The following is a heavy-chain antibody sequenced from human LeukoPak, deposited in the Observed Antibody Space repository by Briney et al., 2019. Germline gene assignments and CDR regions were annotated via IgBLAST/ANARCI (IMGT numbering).Heavy chain of an antibody. CDR3: ATLTYYFDY. V-gene: IGHV3-66*02. D-gene: IGHD1-14*01. CDR1: GFTVSNNY. J-gene: IGHJ4*02. Sequence: GGSLRLSCAASGFTVSNNYMSWVRQAPGEGLEWVSVIYSGGSTYYADSVKGRFTISRDNSRNTLYLQMNSLRPEDTAVYYCATLTYYFDYWGQGALVTVSS. CDR2: IYSGGST.